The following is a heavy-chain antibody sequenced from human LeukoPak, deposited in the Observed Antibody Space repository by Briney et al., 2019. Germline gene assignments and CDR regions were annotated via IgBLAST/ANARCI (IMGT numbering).Heavy chain of an antibody. V-gene: IGHV3-66*01. CDR3: AREGIAARPFYYYGMDV. J-gene: IGHJ6*02. CDR2: IYSGGST. Sequence: GGSLRLSCAASGFTVSSNYMSWVRQAPGKGLEWVSVIYSGGSTYYADSVKGRFTISGDNSKNTLYLQMNSLRAEDTAVYYCAREGIAARPFYYYGMDVWGQGTTVTVSS. CDR1: GFTVSSNY. D-gene: IGHD6-6*01.